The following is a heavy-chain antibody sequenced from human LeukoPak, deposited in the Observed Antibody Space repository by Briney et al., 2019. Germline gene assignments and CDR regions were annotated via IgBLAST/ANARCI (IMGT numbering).Heavy chain of an antibody. CDR3: AKDRLRSSTSCYARFDY. CDR2: ISGSGSRT. CDR1: GFNFSSYA. J-gene: IGHJ4*02. Sequence: GGSRRLSCAASGFNFSSYAMSWVRQAPGKGLEWLSGISGSGSRTYYADSVKGRFTISRANSKNTLYLQMNSLRVEDTDVYYCAKDRLRSSTSCYARFDYWGQGTLVTVSS. V-gene: IGHV3-23*01. D-gene: IGHD2-2*01.